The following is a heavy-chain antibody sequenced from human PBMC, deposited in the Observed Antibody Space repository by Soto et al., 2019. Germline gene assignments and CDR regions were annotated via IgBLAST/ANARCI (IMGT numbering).Heavy chain of an antibody. J-gene: IGHJ5*02. Sequence: QVQLQESGPGLVKPSETLSLMCSVSGGSIRSTSYYWGWIRQPPGKGLKWIGTMYYSGSTFYNPSLQSRVAISVDTYNNQFSLKLNSVTDEDTAVYYCASGSQYEISTGQTFDHWGQGTLVSVSS. CDR2: MYYSGST. D-gene: IGHD3-9*01. V-gene: IGHV4-39*01. CDR3: ASGSQYEISTGQTFDH. CDR1: GGSIRSTSYY.